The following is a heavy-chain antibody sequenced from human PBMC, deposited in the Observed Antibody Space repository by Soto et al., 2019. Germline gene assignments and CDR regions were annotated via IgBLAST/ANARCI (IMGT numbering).Heavy chain of an antibody. CDR2: INSDGSST. V-gene: IGHV3-74*01. J-gene: IGHJ6*02. CDR3: ARELVRGVIMTYYYYYYGMDV. D-gene: IGHD3-10*01. Sequence: GGSLRLSCAASGFTFSSYWMHWVRQAPGKGLVWVSRINSDGSSTSYADSVKGRFTISRDNAKNTLYLQMNSLRAEDTAVYYCARELVRGVIMTYYYYYYGMDVWGQGTTVTVSS. CDR1: GFTFSSYW.